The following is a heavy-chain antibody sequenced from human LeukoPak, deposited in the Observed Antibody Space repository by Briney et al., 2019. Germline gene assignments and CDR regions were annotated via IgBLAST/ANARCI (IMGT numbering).Heavy chain of an antibody. J-gene: IGHJ5*02. Sequence: GGSLRLSCAASGFTFSSYWMSWVRQAPGKGLEWVANIKKDGSEKKYVDSVKGRFTISRDNAENSLYLQMNSLRAEDTAVYYCAREGGSGWYSGWFDPWGQGTLVTVSS. CDR1: GFTFSSYW. CDR3: AREGGSGWYSGWFDP. CDR2: IKKDGSEK. V-gene: IGHV3-7*01. D-gene: IGHD6-19*01.